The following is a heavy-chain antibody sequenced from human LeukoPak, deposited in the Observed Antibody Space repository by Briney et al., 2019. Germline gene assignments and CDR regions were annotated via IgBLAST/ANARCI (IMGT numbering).Heavy chain of an antibody. CDR3: AREYSSGWRGFDY. D-gene: IGHD6-19*01. V-gene: IGHV4-34*01. CDR2: INHSGST. J-gene: IGHJ4*02. CDR1: DGSISSYY. Sequence: SETLSLTCSVSDGSISSYYWSWIRQPPGKGLEWIGEINHSGSTNYNPSLKSRVTISVDTSKNQFSLKLSSVTAADTAVYYCAREYSSGWRGFDYWGQGTLVTVSS.